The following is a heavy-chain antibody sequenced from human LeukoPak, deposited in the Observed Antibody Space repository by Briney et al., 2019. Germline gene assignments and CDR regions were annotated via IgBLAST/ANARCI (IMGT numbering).Heavy chain of an antibody. J-gene: IGHJ6*02. D-gene: IGHD2/OR15-2a*01. CDR1: VFTFSRYG. CDR2: IRYDGSHK. Sequence: GGSLRLSCAASVFTFSRYGMHWVRQAPGKGLEWVAFIRYDGSHKYYADSVKGRFTITRDHSMNMLYMQMNSLRAEDTAVYYCAKDLEVSSLYYYYYGMDVWGQGTTVTVSS. CDR3: AKDLEVSSLYYYYYGMDV. V-gene: IGHV3-30*02.